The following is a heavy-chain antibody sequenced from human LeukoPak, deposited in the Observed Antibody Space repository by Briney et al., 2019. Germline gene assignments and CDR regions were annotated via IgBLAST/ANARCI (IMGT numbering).Heavy chain of an antibody. Sequence: GGSLRLSCAASGFTFSSYWMHWVRQAPGKGLVWVSRINSDGRSTSYADSVKGRFTISRDNAKNTLYLQMNSLRAEDTAVYYCARLKRGYSYDEFDYWGQGTLVTVSS. D-gene: IGHD5-18*01. J-gene: IGHJ4*02. CDR1: GFTFSSYW. CDR3: ARLKRGYSYDEFDY. CDR2: INSDGRST. V-gene: IGHV3-74*01.